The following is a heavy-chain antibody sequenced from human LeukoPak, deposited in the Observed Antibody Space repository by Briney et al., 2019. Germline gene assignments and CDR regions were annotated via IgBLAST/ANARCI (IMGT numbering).Heavy chain of an antibody. D-gene: IGHD2-15*01. CDR1: GYTFTSYD. CDR3: ARALRWCSGGSCYRYYFYY. J-gene: IGHJ4*02. Sequence: GASVKVSCKASGYTFTSYDINWVRQATGQGLEWMGWMNPNSGNTGYAQKFQGRVTMTRNTSISTAYMELSSLRSEDTAVYYCARALRWCSGGSCYRYYFYYWGRGTLVTVSS. CDR2: MNPNSGNT. V-gene: IGHV1-8*01.